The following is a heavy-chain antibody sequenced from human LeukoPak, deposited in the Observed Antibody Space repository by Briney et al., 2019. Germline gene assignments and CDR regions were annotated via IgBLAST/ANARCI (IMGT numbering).Heavy chain of an antibody. CDR2: INPSVGST. J-gene: IGHJ4*02. CDR3: ARELSSSSRLLDS. Sequence: ASVKVSCKASGYTFSSYYMHWVRQAPGQGLEWMGIINPSVGSTSHAQKFQGRVTMTRDMSTSTVYMELSSLRSEDTAVYCCARELSSSSRLLDSWGQGTLVTVSS. D-gene: IGHD6-6*01. V-gene: IGHV1-46*01. CDR1: GYTFSSYY.